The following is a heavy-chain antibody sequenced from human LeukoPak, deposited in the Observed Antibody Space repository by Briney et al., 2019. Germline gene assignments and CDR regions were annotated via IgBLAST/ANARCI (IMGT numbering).Heavy chain of an antibody. CDR1: GGSISRHY. V-gene: IGHV4-59*11. Sequence: SETLSLTCTVSGGSISRHYWSWIRQPPGKGLEWIGYIYYSGSTNYNPSLKSRVTISVDTSKNQFSLKLSSVTAADTAVYYCARLRGYSYGYAEGIDYWGQGTLVTVSS. CDR2: IYYSGST. D-gene: IGHD5-18*01. J-gene: IGHJ4*02. CDR3: ARLRGYSYGYAEGIDY.